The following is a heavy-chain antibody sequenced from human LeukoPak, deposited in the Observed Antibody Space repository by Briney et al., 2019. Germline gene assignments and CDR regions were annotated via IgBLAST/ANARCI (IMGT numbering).Heavy chain of an antibody. CDR3: GRDPYSNYNRVFDY. CDR2: ISSDGSST. D-gene: IGHD4-11*01. J-gene: IGHJ4*02. V-gene: IGHV3-74*01. CDR1: GFTFSSYW. Sequence: GGSLRLSCTASGFTFSSYWMHWVRQVPGKGLVWVSRISSDGSSTNYADSVKGRFTISRDNAKNTLYLQMNSLRAEDTAVYYCGRDPYSNYNRVFDYWGQGTLVTVSS.